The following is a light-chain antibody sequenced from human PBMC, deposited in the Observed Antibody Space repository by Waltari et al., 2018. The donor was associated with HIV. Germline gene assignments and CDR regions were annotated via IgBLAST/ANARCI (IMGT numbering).Light chain of an antibody. Sequence: QSVLTQPPSVSAAPGQRVTISCTGSSSNIGAGYDVHWYQHLPGTAPKLLIYDNNSRPSGVPDRFPGSKSGTSASLAITGLQAEDEADYYCQSYDSSLSGVIFGGGTKLTVL. CDR3: QSYDSSLSGVI. J-gene: IGLJ2*01. CDR2: DNN. V-gene: IGLV1-40*01. CDR1: SSNIGAGYD.